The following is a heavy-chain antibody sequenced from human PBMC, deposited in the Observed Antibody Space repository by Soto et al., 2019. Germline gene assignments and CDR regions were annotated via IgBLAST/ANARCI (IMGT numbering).Heavy chain of an antibody. Sequence: SVKVSCKASGYTFTSYGISWVRQAPGQGLEWMGWISAYNGNTNYAQKLQGRVTMTTDTSTSTAYMELRSLRSDDTAVYYCARDHIRSGWYDGFGWFALWGQGTLVTV. CDR2: ISAYNGNT. CDR1: GYTFTSYG. D-gene: IGHD6-19*01. V-gene: IGHV1-18*01. J-gene: IGHJ5*02. CDR3: ARDHIRSGWYDGFGWFAL.